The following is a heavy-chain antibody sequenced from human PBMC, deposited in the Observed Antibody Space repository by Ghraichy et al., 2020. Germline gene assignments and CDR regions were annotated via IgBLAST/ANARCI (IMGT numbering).Heavy chain of an antibody. V-gene: IGHV4-34*01. CDR1: GGFFRGYY. J-gene: IGHJ2*01. D-gene: IGHD5-24*01. CDR3: ARQYRDDYTTYCYFDL. Sequence: SETLSLTCAVYGGFFRGYYWSLIRQPPGKGLEWIGEINHSGSTSYNPSLKSRVTISVDTSKNQFSLKLSSVTAADTAVYYCARQYRDDYTTYCYFDLWGRGTPVTVSS. CDR2: INHSGST.